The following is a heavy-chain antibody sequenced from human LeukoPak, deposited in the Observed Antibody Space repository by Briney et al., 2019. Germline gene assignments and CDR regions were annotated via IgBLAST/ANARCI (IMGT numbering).Heavy chain of an antibody. CDR2: INHSGST. CDR3: ASSKGYCSGGSCSLDDY. D-gene: IGHD2-15*01. J-gene: IGHJ4*02. V-gene: IGHV4-34*01. CDR1: GGSFSGYY. Sequence: SETLSLTCAVSGGSFSGYYWSWIRQPPGKGLEWIGEINHSGSTNYNPSLKSRVTISVDTSKNQFSLKLSSVTAADTAVYYCASSKGYCSGGSCSLDDYWGQGTLVTVSS.